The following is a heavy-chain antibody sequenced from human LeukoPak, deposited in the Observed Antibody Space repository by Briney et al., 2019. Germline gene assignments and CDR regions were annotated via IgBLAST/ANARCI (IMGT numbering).Heavy chain of an antibody. CDR2: IRSKANSYAT. CDR3: TRPGSHYYDSSGYYRDY. J-gene: IGHJ4*02. V-gene: IGHV3-73*01. Sequence: GGSLRLSCAASGFTFSGSAMHWVRQASGKGLEWVGRIRSKANSYATAYAASVKGRFTISRDDSKNTAYLQMNSLKTEDTAVYYCTRPGSHYYDSSGYYRDYWGQGTLVTVSS. D-gene: IGHD3-22*01. CDR1: GFTFSGSA.